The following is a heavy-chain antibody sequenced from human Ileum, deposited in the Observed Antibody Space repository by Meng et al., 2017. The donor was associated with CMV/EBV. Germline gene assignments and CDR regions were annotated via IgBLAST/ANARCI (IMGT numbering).Heavy chain of an antibody. V-gene: IGHV3-74*01. Sequence: GGSLRLSCAASGFTFSPYYMHWIRQVPGKGLVLVSRIINDESSATYADSVKGRFTISRDNAKSKLSLQMNSLSVEDTAVYYCARGGCSGTSCLDYWGQGTLVTVSS. CDR3: ARGGCSGTSCLDY. J-gene: IGHJ4*02. CDR1: GFTFSPYY. D-gene: IGHD2-15*01. CDR2: IINDESSA.